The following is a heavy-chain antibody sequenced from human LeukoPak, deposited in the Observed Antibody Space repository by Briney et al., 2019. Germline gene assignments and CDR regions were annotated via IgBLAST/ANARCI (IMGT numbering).Heavy chain of an antibody. CDR2: IYHSGST. V-gene: IGHV4-4*02. J-gene: IGHJ6*03. Sequence: SETLSLTCAVSGGSISSSNWWSWVRQPPGKGLEWIGEIYHSGSTNYNPSLKSRVTISVDTSKNQFSLKLSSVTAADTAVYYCAREAAVPDTDYYYYYYMDVWGKGTTVTISS. CDR1: GGSISSSNW. CDR3: AREAAVPDTDYYYYYYMDV. D-gene: IGHD6-25*01.